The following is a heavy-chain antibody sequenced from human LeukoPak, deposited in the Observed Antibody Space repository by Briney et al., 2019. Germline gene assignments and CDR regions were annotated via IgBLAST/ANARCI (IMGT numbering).Heavy chain of an antibody. J-gene: IGHJ6*02. D-gene: IGHD2-2*01. Sequence: GGSLRLSCAASGFTFNSYAMAWVRQAPGKGLEWVSYISSSSSSIYYTDSVKGRFTISRDNAKNSLYLQMNSLRAEDTGVYYCARIWVAVLPADGMDVWGLGTTVTVSS. V-gene: IGHV3-48*04. CDR1: GFTFNSYA. CDR2: ISSSSSSI. CDR3: ARIWVAVLPADGMDV.